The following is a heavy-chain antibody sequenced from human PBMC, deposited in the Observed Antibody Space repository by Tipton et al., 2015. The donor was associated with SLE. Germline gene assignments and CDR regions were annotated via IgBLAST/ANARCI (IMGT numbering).Heavy chain of an antibody. V-gene: IGHV4-30-2*01. CDR3: ARDAHDAFDI. CDR1: GGSISSGGYS. CDR2: IYHSGST. Sequence: LRLSCAVSGGSISSGGYSWSWIRQPPGKGLEWIGYIYHSGSTYYNPSLKSRVTISVDRSKNQFSLKLSSVTAADTAVYYCARDAHDAFDIWGQGTMVTVSS. J-gene: IGHJ3*02.